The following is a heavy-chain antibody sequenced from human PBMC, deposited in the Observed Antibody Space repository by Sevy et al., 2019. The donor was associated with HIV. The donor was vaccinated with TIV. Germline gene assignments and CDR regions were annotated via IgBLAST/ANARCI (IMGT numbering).Heavy chain of an antibody. D-gene: IGHD3-3*01. CDR3: ARGLDFWGGYYTGIFWFDP. Sequence: SETLSLTCAVYGGSFSGYYWSWIRQPPGKGLEWIGEINHSGSTNYNPSLKSRVTISVETSKNQFSLKLSSVTAADTVVYYCARGLDFWGGYYTGIFWFDPWGQGTLVTVSS. J-gene: IGHJ5*02. CDR2: INHSGST. V-gene: IGHV4-34*01. CDR1: GGSFSGYY.